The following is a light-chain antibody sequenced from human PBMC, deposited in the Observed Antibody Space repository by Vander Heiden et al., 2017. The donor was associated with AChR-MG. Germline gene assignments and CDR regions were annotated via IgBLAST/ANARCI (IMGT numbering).Light chain of an antibody. V-gene: IGLV3-21*02. CDR2: DDS. Sequence: SYVVTQPPSVSVAPGQTATLTCGGNNIGDRSVHWVQQKAVQAPVLVVHDDSDRPSGIPERFSGSNSRSTATLTISRVEAGDEADYYCQVWDSRSGHPVLGGGTKLTVL. CDR1: NIGDRS. CDR3: QVWDSRSGHPV. J-gene: IGLJ2*01.